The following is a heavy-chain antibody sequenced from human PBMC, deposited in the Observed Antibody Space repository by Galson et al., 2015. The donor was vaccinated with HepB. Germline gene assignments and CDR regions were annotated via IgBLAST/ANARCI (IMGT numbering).Heavy chain of an antibody. Sequence: SLRLSCAASGFTFSSYSMNWVRQAPGKGLEWISIIGSSGDTLYADSVKGRFTISRDNSKNTLYLQMNSLRAEDTAVYYCAKKAHNRSYKYYFDYWGQGALVTVSS. CDR3: AKKAHNRSYKYYFDY. CDR1: GFTFSSYS. CDR2: IGSSGDT. V-gene: IGHV3-23*01. D-gene: IGHD3-10*01. J-gene: IGHJ4*02.